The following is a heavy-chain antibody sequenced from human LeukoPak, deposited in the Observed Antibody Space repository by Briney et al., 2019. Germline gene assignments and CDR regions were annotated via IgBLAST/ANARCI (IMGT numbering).Heavy chain of an antibody. CDR2: ISYDGSNK. V-gene: IGHV3-30*07. J-gene: IGHJ1*01. Sequence: GGSLRLSCAASGFTFSSYAMHWVRQAPGKGLEWVAVISYDGSNKYYADSVKGRFTISRDNSKNTLYLQMNSLRAEDTAVYYCARDPEYGGNPAEYFQHWGQGTLVTVSS. D-gene: IGHD4-23*01. CDR1: GFTFSSYA. CDR3: ARDPEYGGNPAEYFQH.